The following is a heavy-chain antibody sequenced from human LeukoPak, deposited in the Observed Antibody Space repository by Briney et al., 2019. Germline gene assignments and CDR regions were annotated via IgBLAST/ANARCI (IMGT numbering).Heavy chain of an antibody. J-gene: IGHJ4*02. CDR2: IYYSGST. Sequence: PSETLSLTCTVSGGSISSYYWSWIRQPPGKGLEWIGYIYYSGSTNYNPSLKSRVTISVDTSRNQFSLKLSSVTAADTAVYYCARRVGATAGFDYWGQGTLVTVSS. CDR3: ARRVGATAGFDY. D-gene: IGHD1-26*01. V-gene: IGHV4-59*01. CDR1: GGSISSYY.